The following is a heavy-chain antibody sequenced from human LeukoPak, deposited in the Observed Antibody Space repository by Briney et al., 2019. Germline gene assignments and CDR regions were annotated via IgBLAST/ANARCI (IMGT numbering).Heavy chain of an antibody. D-gene: IGHD6-19*01. Sequence: SETLSLTCSVSGGSIRDFYWTWIRQPPGKGLEWIGYIYTGTTNYSPSLRGRVIMSVDTSRNQFSLNLTSATPADTAVYFCARLGDEIAVSGLKYYHYSHTDVWGSGTTVAVSS. CDR2: IYTGTT. CDR3: ARLGDEIAVSGLKYYHYSHTDV. CDR1: GGSIRDFY. V-gene: IGHV4-59*01. J-gene: IGHJ6*03.